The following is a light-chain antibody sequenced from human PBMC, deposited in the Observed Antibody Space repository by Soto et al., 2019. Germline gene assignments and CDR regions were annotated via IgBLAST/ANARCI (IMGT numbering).Light chain of an antibody. CDR1: SSNIGGYNY. J-gene: IGLJ1*01. V-gene: IGLV2-14*03. CDR2: DVT. Sequence: QSALTQPASVSGSPGQSISISCTGTSSNIGGYNYVSWYQQHPGKAPKLMIYDVTNRPSGVSNRFSGSKSGNMASLTISGLQPEDEADYYCSSYTTGNTNVFGTGTKLTVL. CDR3: SSYTTGNTNV.